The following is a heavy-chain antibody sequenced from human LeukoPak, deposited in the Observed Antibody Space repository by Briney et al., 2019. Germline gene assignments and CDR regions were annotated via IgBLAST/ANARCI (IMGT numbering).Heavy chain of an antibody. J-gene: IGHJ4*02. CDR1: GFTFNTFG. CDR3: AKVLYVGRGSRIDY. Sequence: AGGSLRLSCAASGFTFNTFGIHWVRQAPGKGLDWVAVISYDGNKEYYADSVKGRFTISRDNSKNTLYLQMNSLRPEDTAVYYCAKVLYVGRGSRIDYWGQGTLVTVSS. D-gene: IGHD3-16*01. V-gene: IGHV3-30*18. CDR2: ISYDGNKE.